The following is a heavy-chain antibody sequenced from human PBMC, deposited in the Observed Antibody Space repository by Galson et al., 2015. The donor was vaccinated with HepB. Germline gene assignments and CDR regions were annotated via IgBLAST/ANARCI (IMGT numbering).Heavy chain of an antibody. J-gene: IGHJ6*02. V-gene: IGHV5-51*01. CDR1: GSSFTSYW. CDR3: ARFAYSSTWGYYGMDV. CDR2: IYPGDSDT. D-gene: IGHD6-13*01. Sequence: QSGAEVTKPGESLKISCTGSGSSFTSYWIGWVRQMPGKGLEWMGIIYPGDSDTRYSPSFQGQVTISADKSISTAYLQWSSLKASDTAMYYCARFAYSSTWGYYGMDVWGQGTTVTVSS.